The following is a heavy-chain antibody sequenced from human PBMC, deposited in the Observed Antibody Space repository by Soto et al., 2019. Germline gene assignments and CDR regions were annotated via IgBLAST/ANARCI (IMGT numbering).Heavy chain of an antibody. Sequence: PSETLALSFTVTGGPISCYYWTWMRQSAGGCLEWLPRIYSSGSTNDDPALKSRVTISLDTSMNNFSLRLSSVPAADTAAYSCARGQRFSDWFDPWAQGTLVTVYS. J-gene: IGHJ5*02. D-gene: IGHD3-3*01. CDR3: ARGQRFSDWFDP. CDR1: GGPISCYY. CDR2: IYSSGST. V-gene: IGHV4-4*07.